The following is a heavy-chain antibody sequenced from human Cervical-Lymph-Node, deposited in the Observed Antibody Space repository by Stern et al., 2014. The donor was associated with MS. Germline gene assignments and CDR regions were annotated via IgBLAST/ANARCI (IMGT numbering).Heavy chain of an antibody. CDR1: GFTFSSYG. V-gene: IGHV3-33*01. CDR3: ARGRRLRFLRAEYFQH. CDR2: IWDDGSNK. J-gene: IGHJ1*01. Sequence: QVQLQESGGGVVQPGRSLRLSCAASGFTFSSYGMHWVRQAPGKGLEWVAVIWDDGSNKYYADSVKGRFTISRDNSKNTLYLQMNSLRAEDTAVYYCARGRRLRFLRAEYFQHWGQGTLVTVSS. D-gene: IGHD3-3*01.